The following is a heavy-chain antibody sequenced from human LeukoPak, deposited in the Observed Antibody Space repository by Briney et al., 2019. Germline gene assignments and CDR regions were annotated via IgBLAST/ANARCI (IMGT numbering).Heavy chain of an antibody. Sequence: SETLSLTCTVSGGSISSYYWSWIRQSPGKGLEWIGYVFYGGSTIYSPSLKSRATISVDTSKNQISLKLTSVTAADTAVFYCARFAGYSSGWHDYWGQGALVTVSS. J-gene: IGHJ4*02. CDR3: ARFAGYSSGWHDY. CDR2: VFYGGST. CDR1: GGSISSYY. V-gene: IGHV4-59*01. D-gene: IGHD6-19*01.